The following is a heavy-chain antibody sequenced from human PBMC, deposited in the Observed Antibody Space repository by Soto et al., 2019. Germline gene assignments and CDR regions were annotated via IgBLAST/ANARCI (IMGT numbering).Heavy chain of an antibody. D-gene: IGHD3-22*01. V-gene: IGHV1-18*01. J-gene: IGHJ5*02. Sequence: ASVKVSCKASGYTFTSYGISWVRQAPGQGLEWMGWISAYNGNTNYAQKLQGRVTMTTDTSTSTAYMELRSLRSDDTAVYYCARGGTYYYDSSGYYQNWFDPWGQGTLVTVSS. CDR1: GYTFTSYG. CDR2: ISAYNGNT. CDR3: ARGGTYYYDSSGYYQNWFDP.